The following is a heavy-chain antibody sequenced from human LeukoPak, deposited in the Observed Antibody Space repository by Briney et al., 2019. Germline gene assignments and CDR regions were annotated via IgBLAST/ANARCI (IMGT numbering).Heavy chain of an antibody. J-gene: IGHJ4*02. D-gene: IGHD2-15*01. Sequence: GGSLGLSCAASGYTFSSYWMHWVRQAPGKGLVWVSRIDTDGSITSYADSVKGRFTISRDNAKNTLYLQMNSLRAEDTAVYYCARVCSGGSCRDYWGQGTLVTVSS. CDR3: ARVCSGGSCRDY. V-gene: IGHV3-74*01. CDR1: GYTFSSYW. CDR2: IDTDGSIT.